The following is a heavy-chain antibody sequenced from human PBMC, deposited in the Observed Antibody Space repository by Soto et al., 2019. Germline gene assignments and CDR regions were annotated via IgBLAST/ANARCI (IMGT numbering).Heavy chain of an antibody. J-gene: IGHJ4*02. D-gene: IGHD3-3*01. CDR1: GGTFSSYA. CDR2: IIPTFGTS. V-gene: IGHV1-69*06. Sequence: SVKVSCKASGGTFSSYAISWVRQAPGQGLEWMGGIIPTFGTSNYAQKFQGRVTITADKSTSTDYMELRSLRSEDTTVYNGAREDCKTTIFGVPNWGQGSLVIVS. CDR3: AREDCKTTIFGVPN.